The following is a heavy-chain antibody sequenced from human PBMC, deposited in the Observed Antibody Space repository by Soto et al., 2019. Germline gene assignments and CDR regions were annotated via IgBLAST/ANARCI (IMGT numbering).Heavy chain of an antibody. V-gene: IGHV1-18*01. D-gene: IGHD2-15*01. J-gene: IGHJ4*02. CDR1: GYTFASYA. Sequence: GASVKVSCKASGYTFASYAISWMRQAPGQGLEWMGWISAYNGNTNYAQKLQGRVTMTTDTSTSTVYMELSSLRSEDTAVYYCARVYCSGGSCYSIDYWGQGTLVTVSS. CDR3: ARVYCSGGSCYSIDY. CDR2: ISAYNGNT.